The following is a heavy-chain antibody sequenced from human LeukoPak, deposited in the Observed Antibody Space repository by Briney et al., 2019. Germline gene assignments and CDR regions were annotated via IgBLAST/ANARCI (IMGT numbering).Heavy chain of an antibody. Sequence: PGGSLRLSCAASGFTFSSYAMHWVRQAPGKGLEWVSAISGSGGSTYYADSVKGRFTISRDNSKNTLYLQMNSLRAEDAAVYYCARAIAVAGTGKFDYWGQGTLVTVSS. D-gene: IGHD6-19*01. V-gene: IGHV3-23*01. CDR1: GFTFSSYA. J-gene: IGHJ4*02. CDR2: ISGSGGST. CDR3: ARAIAVAGTGKFDY.